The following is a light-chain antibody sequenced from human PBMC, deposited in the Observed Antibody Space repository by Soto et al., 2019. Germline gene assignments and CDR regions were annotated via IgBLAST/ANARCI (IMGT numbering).Light chain of an antibody. V-gene: IGKV1-5*01. CDR1: QGVNKW. CDR3: QQYQSWPYT. Sequence: DIQMTQSPSTLSASVGDRVTITCRASQGVNKWLAWYQQKPGRAPKLVIYDASTLQTSVTATVSGSGSGTEFTLTISSLQPDDFGTYYCQQYQSWPYTFGQGTKLEIK. J-gene: IGKJ2*01. CDR2: DAS.